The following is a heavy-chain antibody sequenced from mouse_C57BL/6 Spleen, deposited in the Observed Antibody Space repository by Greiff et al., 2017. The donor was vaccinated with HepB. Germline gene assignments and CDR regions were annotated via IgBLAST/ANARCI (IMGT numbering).Heavy chain of an antibody. V-gene: IGHV1-63*01. Sequence: VQLQESGAELVRPGTSVKMSCKASGYTFTNYWIGWAKQRPGHGLEWIGDIYPGGGYTNYNEKFKGKATLTADKSSSTAYMQFSSLTSEDSAIYDWARVYYGSSLYYFDYWGQGTTLTVAS. CDR2: IYPGGGYT. CDR1: GYTFTNYW. D-gene: IGHD1-1*01. J-gene: IGHJ2*01. CDR3: ARVYYGSSLYYFDY.